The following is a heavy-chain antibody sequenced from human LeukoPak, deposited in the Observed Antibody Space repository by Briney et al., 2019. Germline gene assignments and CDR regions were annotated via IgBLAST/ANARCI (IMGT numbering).Heavy chain of an antibody. Sequence: GASVKVSCKASGYSFTGHYMHWVRQAPGQGLEWMGWINPKSGGTNYAQKFQGRVTMTTDTSTSTVYMELSSLRSEDTAVYYCARGVHPNYYDSSGYYLLDYWGQGTLVTVSS. J-gene: IGHJ4*02. V-gene: IGHV1-2*02. CDR2: INPKSGGT. CDR3: ARGVHPNYYDSSGYYLLDY. D-gene: IGHD3-22*01. CDR1: GYSFTGHY.